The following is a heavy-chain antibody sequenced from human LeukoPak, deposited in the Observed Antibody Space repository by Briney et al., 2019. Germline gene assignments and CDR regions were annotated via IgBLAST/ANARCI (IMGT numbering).Heavy chain of an antibody. CDR1: GFTFSSHA. D-gene: IGHD1-1*01. CDR2: ISGSGGST. V-gene: IGHV3-23*01. CDR3: AREPVGVQLERRGWFDP. J-gene: IGHJ5*02. Sequence: GGSLRLSCAASGFTFSSHAMSWVRQAPGKGLEWVSAISGSGGSTYYADSVKGRFTISRDNSKNTLYLQMNSLRAEDTAVYYCAREPVGVQLERRGWFDPWGQGTLVTVSS.